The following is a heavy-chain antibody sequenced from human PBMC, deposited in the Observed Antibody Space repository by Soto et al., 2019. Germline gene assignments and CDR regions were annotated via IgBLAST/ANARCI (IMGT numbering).Heavy chain of an antibody. V-gene: IGHV1-69*01. Sequence: QVQLVQSGAEVKKPGSSVKVSCKASGGTFSSYSINWVRQAPGQGLEWMGESIPIFGTANYAQTFQGRVTITADDSTSTAYVELSSLRSEDTAVYYCARDGGRDSGGIDYWGQGTLVTVSS. CDR1: GGTFSSYS. CDR3: ARDGGRDSGGIDY. D-gene: IGHD1-26*01. CDR2: SIPIFGTA. J-gene: IGHJ4*02.